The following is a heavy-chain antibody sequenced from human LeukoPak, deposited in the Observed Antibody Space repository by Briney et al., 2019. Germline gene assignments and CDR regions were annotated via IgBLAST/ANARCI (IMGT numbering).Heavy chain of an antibody. D-gene: IGHD2-21*02. CDR3: ATAVPCGGDCYWWFDP. CDR2: FDPEDGET. Sequence: ASVNVSCKVSGYTLTELSMHWVRQAPGKGLEWMGGFDPEDGETIYAQKFQGRVTMTEDTSTDTAYMELSSLRSEDTAVYYCATAVPCGGDCYWWFDPWGQGTLVTVSS. V-gene: IGHV1-24*01. J-gene: IGHJ5*02. CDR1: GYTLTELS.